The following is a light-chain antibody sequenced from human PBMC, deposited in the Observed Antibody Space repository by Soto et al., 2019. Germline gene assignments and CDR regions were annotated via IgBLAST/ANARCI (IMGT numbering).Light chain of an antibody. CDR1: QSVRSSD. CDR2: GAS. Sequence: EIVLTQSPGTLSLSPVERATLSCTATQSVRSSDLAWYQQKGGQAPRLLVYGASSRATGIPDRFSGSGSGTDFTLTISGLEPKDFAVYYCHQYSGSPPGTFGQGTKVDIK. V-gene: IGKV3-20*01. J-gene: IGKJ1*01. CDR3: HQYSGSPPGT.